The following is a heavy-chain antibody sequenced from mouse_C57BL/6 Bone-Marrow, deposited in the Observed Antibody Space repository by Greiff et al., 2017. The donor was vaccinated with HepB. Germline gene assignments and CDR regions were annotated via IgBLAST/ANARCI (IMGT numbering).Heavy chain of an antibody. Sequence: QVQLQQPGAELVKPGASVKLSCKASGYTFTSYWMQWVKQRPGQGLEWIGEIDPSDSYTNYNQKFKGKATLTVDTSSSTAYMQLISLTSEDSAVYYCARFAYWGQGTLVTVSA. CDR2: IDPSDSYT. CDR1: GYTFTSYW. J-gene: IGHJ3*01. CDR3: ARFAY. V-gene: IGHV1-50*01.